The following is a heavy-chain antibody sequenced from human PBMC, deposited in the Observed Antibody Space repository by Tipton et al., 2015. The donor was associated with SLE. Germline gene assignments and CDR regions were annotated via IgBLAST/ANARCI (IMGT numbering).Heavy chain of an antibody. D-gene: IGHD5-12*01. CDR2: IYYSGST. Sequence: TLSLTCTVSGGPIGSYRWSWIRQPPGKGLEWIGYIYYSGSTNYNPSLKSRVTMSIDTSKNQFSLNLSSVTAADTAVHYCARGGIYHEYSGNFDYWGQGTLVSASS. CDR1: GGPIGSYR. CDR3: ARGGIYHEYSGNFDY. J-gene: IGHJ4*02. V-gene: IGHV4-59*01.